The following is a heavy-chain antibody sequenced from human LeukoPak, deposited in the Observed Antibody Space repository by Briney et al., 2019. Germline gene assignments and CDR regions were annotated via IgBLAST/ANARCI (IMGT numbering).Heavy chain of an antibody. CDR2: INWNGGST. CDR1: GFAFDDYG. Sequence: GGSLRLSCAASGFAFDDYGMSWVRQAPGKGLESVSGINWNGGSTGYADSVKGRFTISRDNAKNSLYLQMNSLRAEDTALYYCARSNGVYSWDYWGQGTLVTVSS. J-gene: IGHJ4*02. V-gene: IGHV3-20*04. D-gene: IGHD5-18*01. CDR3: ARSNGVYSWDY.